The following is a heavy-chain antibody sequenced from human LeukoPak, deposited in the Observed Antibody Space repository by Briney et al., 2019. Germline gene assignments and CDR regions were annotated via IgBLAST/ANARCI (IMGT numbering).Heavy chain of an antibody. CDR3: GKGNSIPVFGAWDY. CDR2: ISGSGGST. Sequence: GGSLRLSCAASGFTFSSYAMSWVRQAPGKGLEWVSAISGSGGSTYYADSVKGRFTISRDNSKNTLYLQMNSLRAEDTAVYYWGKGNSIPVFGAWDYGGRETGVTVP. J-gene: IGHJ4*02. D-gene: IGHD3-3*01. V-gene: IGHV3-23*01. CDR1: GFTFSSYA.